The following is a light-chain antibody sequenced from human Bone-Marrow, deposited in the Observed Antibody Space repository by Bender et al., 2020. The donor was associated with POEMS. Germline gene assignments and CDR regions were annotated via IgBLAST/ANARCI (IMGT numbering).Light chain of an antibody. CDR3: AVWDDSLNGWV. Sequence: QSVLTQPPPASGTPGQRVTIPCPGGSPNIGAHAVNWYQHLPGTAPKLLIYSSHRRPSAVPDRFSGSRSGTSASRAISGLQSEDEADYYCAVWDDSLNGWVFGGGTKLTVL. V-gene: IGLV1-44*01. J-gene: IGLJ3*02. CDR1: SPNIGAHA. CDR2: SSH.